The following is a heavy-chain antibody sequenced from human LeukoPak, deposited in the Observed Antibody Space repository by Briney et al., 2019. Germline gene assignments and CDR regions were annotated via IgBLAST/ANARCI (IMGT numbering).Heavy chain of an antibody. CDR1: GFTFSSYG. J-gene: IGHJ4*02. D-gene: IGHD3-22*01. CDR3: ARDPGPADYYDSSGYST. V-gene: IGHV3-33*01. Sequence: PGGSLRLSCAASGFTFSSYGMHWVRQAPGKGLEWVAVIWYDGSNKYYADSVKGRFTISRDNAKNSLYLQMNSLRDEDTAVYYCARDPGPADYYDSSGYSTWGQGTLVTVSS. CDR2: IWYDGSNK.